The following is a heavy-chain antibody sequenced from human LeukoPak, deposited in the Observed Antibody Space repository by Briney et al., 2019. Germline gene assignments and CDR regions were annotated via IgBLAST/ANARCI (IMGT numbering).Heavy chain of an antibody. CDR1: GYTFTGYY. CDR2: INPNSGGT. CDR3: ARDMYYDFWSGYPSFDY. D-gene: IGHD3-3*01. V-gene: IGHV1-2*02. Sequence: ASVKVSCKASGYTFTGYYMHWVRQAPGQGLEWMGWINPNSGGTNYAQKFQGRVTMTRDTSISTAYMELSRLRSDDTAVDYCARDMYYDFWSGYPSFDYWGQGTLVTVSS. J-gene: IGHJ4*02.